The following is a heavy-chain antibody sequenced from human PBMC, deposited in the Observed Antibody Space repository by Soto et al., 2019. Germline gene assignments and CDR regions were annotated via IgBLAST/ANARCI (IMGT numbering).Heavy chain of an antibody. CDR1: GGSFSGYY. CDR2: VNNSGTT. Sequence: QVQLQQWGAGLLKPSETLSLTCAVYGGSFSGYYWTWIRQSPEKGLEWIGEVNNSGTTYYNPSLKARVTTSVHTPKNQFSLKMSSGTEADTVVYYCARGIGYCSSINCYASRRLRFDSWGQGTLVTVSS. V-gene: IGHV4-34*01. J-gene: IGHJ4*02. D-gene: IGHD2-2*01. CDR3: ARGIGYCSSINCYASRRLRFDS.